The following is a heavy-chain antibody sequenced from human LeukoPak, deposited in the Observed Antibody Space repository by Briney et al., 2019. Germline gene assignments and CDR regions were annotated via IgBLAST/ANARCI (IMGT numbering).Heavy chain of an antibody. V-gene: IGHV3-23*01. J-gene: IGHJ4*02. CDR2: ISGSGGST. D-gene: IGHD3-22*01. Sequence: GGSLRLSCAASGFTFGSYAMSWVRQAPGKGLEWVSAISGSGGSTYYADSVKGRFTISRDNSKNTLYLQMNSLRAEDTAVYYCAKEDYYDSSGYYLGPSYFDYWGQGTLVTVSS. CDR3: AKEDYYDSSGYYLGPSYFDY. CDR1: GFTFGSYA.